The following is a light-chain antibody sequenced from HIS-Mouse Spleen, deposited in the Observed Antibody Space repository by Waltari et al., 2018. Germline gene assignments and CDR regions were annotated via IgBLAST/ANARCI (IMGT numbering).Light chain of an antibody. CDR2: ASS. J-gene: IGKJ3*01. V-gene: IGKV1-12*02. CDR3: QQANSFPSFTLFT. CDR1: QGISSW. Sequence: DIQMTQSPSSVSASVGDRVTITCRASQGISSWLAWYQKKPGKAPKLLVYASSSVQSGVPSRFSGSGSGTDFTLTISSLQPEDFATYYCQQANSFPSFTLFTFGPGTKVDIK.